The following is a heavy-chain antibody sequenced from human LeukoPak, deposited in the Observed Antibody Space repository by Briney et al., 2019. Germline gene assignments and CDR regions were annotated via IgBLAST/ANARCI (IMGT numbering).Heavy chain of an antibody. V-gene: IGHV3-30-3*01. J-gene: IGHJ4*02. D-gene: IGHD3-22*01. Sequence: GGSLRLSCAASGFTFNKSWMSWVRQAPGKGLEWVTLISYDGSKIYYADSVKGRFTISRDNSKNTLYLQMNSLRAEDTAVYYCARDQGGYYYVNYFDYWGQGTLVTVSS. CDR2: ISYDGSKI. CDR3: ARDQGGYYYVNYFDY. CDR1: GFTFNKSW.